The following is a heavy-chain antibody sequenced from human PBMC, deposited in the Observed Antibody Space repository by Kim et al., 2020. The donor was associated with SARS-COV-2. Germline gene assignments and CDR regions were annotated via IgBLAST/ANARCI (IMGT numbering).Heavy chain of an antibody. J-gene: IGHJ4*02. V-gene: IGHV1-3*01. Sequence: ASVKVSCKTSGYVFTSYAIHWVRQAPGQGLEWMGYVFADKGDTKYSPKFQNRIIITRDTSARTGYMELANLNSDDTAMYWCARDLIGDPSAFFDYWAQGT. D-gene: IGHD2-21*01. CDR1: GYVFTSYA. CDR3: ARDLIGDPSAFFDY. CDR2: VFADKGDT.